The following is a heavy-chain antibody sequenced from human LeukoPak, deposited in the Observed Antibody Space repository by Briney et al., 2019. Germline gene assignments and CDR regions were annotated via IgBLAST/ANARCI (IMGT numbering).Heavy chain of an antibody. V-gene: IGHV4-34*01. CDR2: INHSGST. D-gene: IGHD1-1*01. CDR1: GGSFSGYY. J-gene: IGHJ5*02. CDR3: ARRRPRNWNQNWFDP. Sequence: SETLSLTCAVYGGSFSGYYWSWIRQPPGKGLEWIGEINHSGSTNYNPSLKSRVTISVDTSKKQFSLKLSSVTAADTAVYYCARRRPRNWNQNWFDPCGEGTLVTVSS.